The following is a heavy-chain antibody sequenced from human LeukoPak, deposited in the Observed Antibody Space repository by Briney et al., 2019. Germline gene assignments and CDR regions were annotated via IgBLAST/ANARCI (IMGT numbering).Heavy chain of an antibody. CDR2: INAGNGNT. CDR3: ARGRRDGYNFASYYFDY. V-gene: IGHV1-3*01. D-gene: IGHD5-24*01. J-gene: IGHJ4*02. CDR1: GYTFTSYA. Sequence: VASVKVSCKASGYTFTSYAMHWVRQAPGQRLEWMGWINAGNGNTKYSQKFQGRVTITRDTSTSTVYMELSSLRSEDTAVYYCARGRRDGYNFASYYFDYWGQGTLVTVSS.